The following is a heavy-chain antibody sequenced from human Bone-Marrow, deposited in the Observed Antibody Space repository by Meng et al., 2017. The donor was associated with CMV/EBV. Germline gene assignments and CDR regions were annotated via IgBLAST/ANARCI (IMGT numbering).Heavy chain of an antibody. J-gene: IGHJ6*02. Sequence: SETLSLTCTVSGGSISSSSYYWGWIRQPPGKGLEWIGSIYYSGSTYYNPTLKSRVTISVDTSKNQFSLKRSSVTAADTAGYYCARDRRIAAAVPYGMDVWGQGTTVTVSS. CDR3: ARDRRIAAAVPYGMDV. D-gene: IGHD6-13*01. V-gene: IGHV4-39*07. CDR2: IYYSGST. CDR1: GGSISSSSYY.